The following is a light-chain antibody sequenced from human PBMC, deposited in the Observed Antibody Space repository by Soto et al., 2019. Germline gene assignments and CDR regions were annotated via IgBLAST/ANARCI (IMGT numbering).Light chain of an antibody. CDR1: QSVSSSY. Sequence: EIVLTQSPGTLSLSQGERATLSCRASQSVSSSYLAWYQQKPGQAPRLLIYGASSRATGIPDRFSGSGSGTDFTLTISILEPEDFAVYYCQQYGSSPPNTFGQGTKLEIK. CDR2: GAS. J-gene: IGKJ2*01. CDR3: QQYGSSPPNT. V-gene: IGKV3-20*01.